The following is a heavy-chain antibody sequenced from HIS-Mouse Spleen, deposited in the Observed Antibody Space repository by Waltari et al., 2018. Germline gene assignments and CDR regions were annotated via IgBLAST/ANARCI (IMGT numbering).Heavy chain of an antibody. CDR1: GGSLSRGRYY. CDR2: IYYSGST. V-gene: IGHV4-39*07. CDR3: AREIPYSSSWYDWYFDL. J-gene: IGHJ2*01. D-gene: IGHD6-13*01. Sequence: QLQLQESGPGLVKPSETLSLTCTVSGGSLSRGRYYWGWIRQPPGKGLEWIGSIYYSGSTYYNPSLKSRVTISVDTSKNQFSLKLSSVTAADTAVYYCAREIPYSSSWYDWYFDLWGRGTLVTVSS.